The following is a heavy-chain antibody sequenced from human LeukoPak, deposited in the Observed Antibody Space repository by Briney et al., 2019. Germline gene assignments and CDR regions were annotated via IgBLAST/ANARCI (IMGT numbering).Heavy chain of an antibody. CDR3: AGDDFPYYFEY. J-gene: IGHJ4*02. CDR1: GFPFSDYY. CDR2: ISGGGTSI. D-gene: IGHD3-3*01. Sequence: GGSLRLSCAASGFPFSDYYMTWLRQAPGKGLEWVSHISGGGTSIYYADSVKGRFTISRDDAKNSLYLQMNSLRAEDTTIYYCAGDDFPYYFEYWGQGALVTVPS. V-gene: IGHV3-11*04.